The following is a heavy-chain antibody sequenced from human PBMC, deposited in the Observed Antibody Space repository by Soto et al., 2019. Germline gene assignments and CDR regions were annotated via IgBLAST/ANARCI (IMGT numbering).Heavy chain of an antibody. V-gene: IGHV3-21*01. CDR3: ARRGGSSSWPLDY. CDR1: GFTFSSYS. CDR2: ISSSSSYI. Sequence: GGSLRLSCAASGFTFSSYSMNWVRQAPGKGLEWVSSISSSSSYIYYADSVRGRFTISRDNAKNSLYLQMNSLRAEDTAVYYCARRGGSSSWPLDYWGQGTLVTAPQ. D-gene: IGHD6-13*01. J-gene: IGHJ4*02.